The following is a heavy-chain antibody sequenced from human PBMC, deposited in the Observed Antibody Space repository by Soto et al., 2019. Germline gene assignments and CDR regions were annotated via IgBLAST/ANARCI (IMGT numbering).Heavy chain of an antibody. V-gene: IGHV4-39*01. Sequence: QLQLQESGPGLVKPSETLSLTCTVSGGSISSSSYYWGWIRQPPGKGLEWIGSIYYSGSTYYNPSLKRRVTISVDTSKNQFSLKLSSVTAADTAVYYCARSLTTVVRMDVWGQGTTVTVSS. CDR3: ARSLTTVVRMDV. J-gene: IGHJ6*02. CDR1: GGSISSSSYY. CDR2: IYYSGST. D-gene: IGHD4-17*01.